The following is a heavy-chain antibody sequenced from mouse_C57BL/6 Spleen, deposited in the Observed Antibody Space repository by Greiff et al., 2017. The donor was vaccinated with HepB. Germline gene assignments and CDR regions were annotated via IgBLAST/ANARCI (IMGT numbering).Heavy chain of an antibody. Sequence: EVQLQESGGGLVQPGGSLSLSCAASGFTFTDYYMSWVRQPPGKALEWLGFIRNKANGYTTEYSASVKGRFTISRDNSQSILYLQMNALRAEDSATYYCARYIEGWYFDVWGTGTTVTVSS. CDR2: IRNKANGYTT. CDR3: ARYIEGWYFDV. CDR1: GFTFTDYY. V-gene: IGHV7-3*01. J-gene: IGHJ1*03.